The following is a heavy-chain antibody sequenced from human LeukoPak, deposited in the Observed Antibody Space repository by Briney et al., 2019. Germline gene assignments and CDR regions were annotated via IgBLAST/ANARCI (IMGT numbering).Heavy chain of an antibody. Sequence: SETLSLTCAVYGGSFSGYYWSWLRQPPGKGLEWIGEINHSGSTNYNPSLKSRVTISVDTSKNQFSLKLSSVTAADTAVYYCARTLRYFDWLLFQGSPTPNWFDPWGQGTLVTVSS. D-gene: IGHD3-9*01. CDR1: GGSFSGYY. CDR2: INHSGST. V-gene: IGHV4-34*01. J-gene: IGHJ5*02. CDR3: ARTLRYFDWLLFQGSPTPNWFDP.